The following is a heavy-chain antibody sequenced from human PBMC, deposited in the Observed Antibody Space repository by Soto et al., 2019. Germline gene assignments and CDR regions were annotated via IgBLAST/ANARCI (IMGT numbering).Heavy chain of an antibody. Sequence: SETLSLTCTVSGASISSYYWSWIGQLPGKGLEWIGHIYYSGSTNYNPSLKSRVTISVDTSKNQFSLKLSSVTAADTAVYYCAREPSSGWAYYFDYWGQGTLVTVSS. V-gene: IGHV4-59*01. CDR3: AREPSSGWAYYFDY. CDR1: GASISSYY. CDR2: IYYSGST. J-gene: IGHJ4*02. D-gene: IGHD6-19*01.